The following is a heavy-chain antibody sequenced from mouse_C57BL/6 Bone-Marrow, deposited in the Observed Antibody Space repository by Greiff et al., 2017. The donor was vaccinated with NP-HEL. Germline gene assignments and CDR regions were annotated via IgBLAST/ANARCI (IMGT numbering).Heavy chain of an antibody. J-gene: IGHJ3*01. V-gene: IGHV1-64*01. Sequence: QVQLQQPGAELVKPGASVKLSCKASGYTFTSYWMHWVKQRPGQGLEWIGMIHPNSGSTNYNEKFKSKATLTVDKSSSTAYMQLSSLTSEDSAVYYCARFYDGYRGFAYWDQGTLVTVSA. CDR2: IHPNSGST. D-gene: IGHD2-3*01. CDR1: GYTFTSYW. CDR3: ARFYDGYRGFAY.